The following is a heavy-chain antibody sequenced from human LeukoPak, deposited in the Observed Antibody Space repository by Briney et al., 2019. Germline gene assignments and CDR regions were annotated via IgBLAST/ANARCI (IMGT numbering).Heavy chain of an antibody. D-gene: IGHD3-22*01. CDR3: ARCYYDSSGYYYFDY. Sequence: GESLKISCKGSGYSFTSCWIGWVRQMPGKGLEWMGIIYPGDSDTRYSPSFQGQVTISADKSISTAYLQWSSLKASDTAMYYCARCYYDSSGYYYFDYWGQGTLVTVSS. J-gene: IGHJ4*02. CDR1: GYSFTSCW. V-gene: IGHV5-51*01. CDR2: IYPGDSDT.